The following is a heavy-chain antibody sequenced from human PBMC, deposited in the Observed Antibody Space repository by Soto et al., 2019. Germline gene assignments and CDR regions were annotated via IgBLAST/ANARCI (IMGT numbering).Heavy chain of an antibody. J-gene: IGHJ4*02. CDR2: IRSSSSNI. Sequence: EVQLVESGGGLVKPGGSLRFSLDPSGFTFSSYSMNWLPRPPGRGLKWVSSIRSSSSNIYYPDPLKGQFTISKENAKNSLYLQMNSLRAEDTAVYHCARDRVPSGHDYWGQGTLVTVSS. V-gene: IGHV3-21*01. D-gene: IGHD5-12*01. CDR3: ARDRVPSGHDY. CDR1: GFTFSSYS.